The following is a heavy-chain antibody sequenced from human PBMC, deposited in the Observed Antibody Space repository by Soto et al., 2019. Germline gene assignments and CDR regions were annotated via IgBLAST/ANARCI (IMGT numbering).Heavy chain of an antibody. J-gene: IGHJ4*02. CDR3: ARGRPVDQ. CDR1: GFTFSSYN. Sequence: EVELVESGGGLVQPGGSLRLSCVASGFTFSSYNMKWVRQAPGKGLEWVAYISSSASTIYYADSVKGRFTISRDNAKNSLDLQMNSLRVEDTAIYYCARGRPVDQWGQGTLVTVSS. CDR2: ISSSASTI. V-gene: IGHV3-48*01.